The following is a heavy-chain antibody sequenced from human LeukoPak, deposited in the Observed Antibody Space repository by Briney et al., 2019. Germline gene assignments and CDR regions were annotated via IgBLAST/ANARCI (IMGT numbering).Heavy chain of an antibody. Sequence: PGGSLGLSCAASGFTFDDYGMSWVRQAPGKGLEWVSGINWNGGSTGYADSVKGRFTISRDNAKNSLYLQMNSLRAEDTALYYCARGVDSGSYYAFDYWGQGTLVTVSS. CDR1: GFTFDDYG. D-gene: IGHD1-26*01. CDR3: ARGVDSGSYYAFDY. V-gene: IGHV3-20*04. J-gene: IGHJ4*02. CDR2: INWNGGST.